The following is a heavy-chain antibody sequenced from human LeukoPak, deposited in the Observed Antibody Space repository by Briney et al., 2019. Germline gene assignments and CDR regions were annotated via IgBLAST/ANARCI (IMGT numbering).Heavy chain of an antibody. CDR3: AREAVDRYFYWLYSSFGY. V-gene: IGHV3-21*01. D-gene: IGHD3-9*01. J-gene: IGHJ4*02. CDR2: ISSSSSYI. CDR1: GFTFSSYS. Sequence: GGSLRLSCAASGFTFSSYSMNWVRQAPGKGLEWVSSISSSSSYIYYADSVKGRFTISRDNAKNSLYLQMNSLRAEDTAVYYCAREAVDRYFYWLYSSFGYWGQGTLVTVSS.